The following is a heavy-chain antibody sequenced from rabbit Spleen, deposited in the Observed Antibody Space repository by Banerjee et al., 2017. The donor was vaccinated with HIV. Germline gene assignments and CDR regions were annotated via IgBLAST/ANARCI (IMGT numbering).Heavy chain of an antibody. CDR2: IYPVFGIT. Sequence: QEQLVESGGGLVTLGGSLKLSCKASGIDFSSYGISWVRQAPGKGPEWIAYIYPVFGITNYANSVKGRFTISSDNAQNTVDLQMKSLTAADTATYFCARAIVPWLGLTRLDLWGQGTLVTVS. D-gene: IGHD4-1*01. J-gene: IGHJ3*01. CDR1: GIDFSSYG. V-gene: IGHV1S47*01. CDR3: ARAIVPWLGLTRLDL.